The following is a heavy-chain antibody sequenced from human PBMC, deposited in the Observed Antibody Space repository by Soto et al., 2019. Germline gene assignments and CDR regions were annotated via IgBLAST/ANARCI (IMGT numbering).Heavy chain of an antibody. CDR3: AKDNYYGSGSYDY. CDR1: GFTFSSYG. Sequence: QVQLVESGGGVVQPGRSLRLSCAASGFTFSSYGIHWVRQAPGKGLEWVAVISYDGSNKYYADSVKGRFTISRDNSKNTLYLQRNRLRAEDTAVYYCAKDNYYGSGSYDYWGQGTLVTVSS. D-gene: IGHD3-10*01. V-gene: IGHV3-30*18. J-gene: IGHJ4*02. CDR2: ISYDGSNK.